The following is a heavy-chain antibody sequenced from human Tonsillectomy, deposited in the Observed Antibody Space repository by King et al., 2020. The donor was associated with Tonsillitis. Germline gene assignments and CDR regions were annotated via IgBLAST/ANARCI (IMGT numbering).Heavy chain of an antibody. CDR1: GFNVSSNY. D-gene: IGHD3-22*01. CDR3: ARDMGYYDSSGYYSGHAFDI. Sequence: DVQLVESGGGLVQPGGSLRLSCAASGFNVSSNYMSWVRQAPGKGLEWVSVIYSGGSTYYADSVKGRFTISRDNSKNTLYLQMNSLRAEDTAVYYCARDMGYYDSSGYYSGHAFDIWGQGTMVTVSS. CDR2: IYSGGST. J-gene: IGHJ3*02. V-gene: IGHV3-66*01.